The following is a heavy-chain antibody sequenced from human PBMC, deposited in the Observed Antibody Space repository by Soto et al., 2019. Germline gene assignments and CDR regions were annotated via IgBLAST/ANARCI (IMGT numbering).Heavy chain of an antibody. CDR2: IRSETDGGTV. D-gene: IGHD5-12*01. J-gene: IGHJ4*02. CDR1: GFTFSNAR. V-gene: IGHV3-15*01. Sequence: EVQLVESGGGLVKPGESIRLSCAASGFTFSNARMNWVRQAPGKGLEWVGHIRSETDGGTVVFPAPVKGRFIISRDDSRNTMYLQMNNLKSDDTAVYYCTSAHPRGPDYWGQGTLVTVSS. CDR3: TSAHPRGPDY.